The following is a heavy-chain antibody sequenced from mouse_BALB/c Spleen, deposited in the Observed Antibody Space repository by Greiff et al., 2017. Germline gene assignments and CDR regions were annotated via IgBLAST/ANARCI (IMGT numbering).Heavy chain of an antibody. CDR2: IDPYYGGT. J-gene: IGHJ3*01. V-gene: IGHV1-39*01. D-gene: IGHD2-2*01. Sequence: EVQRVESGPELEKPGASVKISCKASGYSFTGYNMNWVKQSNGKSLEWIGNIDPYYGGTSYNQKFKGKATLTVDKSSSTAYMQLKSLTSEDSAFYYCARVDGYDGAWFAYWGQGTLVTVSA. CDR3: ARVDGYDGAWFAY. CDR1: GYSFTGYN.